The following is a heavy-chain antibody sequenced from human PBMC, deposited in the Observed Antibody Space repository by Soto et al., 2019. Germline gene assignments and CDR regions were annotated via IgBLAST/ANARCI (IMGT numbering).Heavy chain of an antibody. CDR2: INHSGST. Sequence: QVQLQQWGAGLLKPSETLSLTCAVYGGSFSGYYWSWIRQPPGKGLEWIGEINHSGSTNYNPSLKSRVTISVDTSKNQFSLKLSSVTAADTAVYYCASGDYVGSYYYDGMDVWGQGTTVTVSS. CDR3: ASGDYVGSYYYDGMDV. J-gene: IGHJ6*02. CDR1: GGSFSGYY. D-gene: IGHD4-17*01. V-gene: IGHV4-34*01.